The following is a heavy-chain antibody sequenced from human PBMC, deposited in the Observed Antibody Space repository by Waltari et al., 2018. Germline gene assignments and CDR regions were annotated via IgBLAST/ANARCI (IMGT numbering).Heavy chain of an antibody. V-gene: IGHV1-2*06. CDR1: GYTFTDNY. CDR2: INPKNGGT. Sequence: QVQLVQSGAEVKKPGASVRVSCKASGYTFTDNYINWVRQAPGQGLEWVGRINPKNGGTNYAQKFQGRVTLTTDTSINTVYMDLRSLRSDDTAVYYCAILSDDRDVWGQGTTVTVSS. CDR3: AILSDDRDV. D-gene: IGHD2-21*02. J-gene: IGHJ6*02.